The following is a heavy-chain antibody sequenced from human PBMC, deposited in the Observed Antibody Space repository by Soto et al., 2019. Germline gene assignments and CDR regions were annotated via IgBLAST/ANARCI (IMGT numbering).Heavy chain of an antibody. J-gene: IGHJ4*02. D-gene: IGHD6-13*01. CDR3: AKDDRIAAAGIPFS. V-gene: IGHV3-30*18. CDR1: GFTFSSYG. CDR2: ISYDGSNK. Sequence: QVQLVESGGGMVQPGRSLRLSCAASGFTFSSYGMHWVRQAPGKGLEWVAVISYDGSNKYYADSVKGRFTISRDNSKNTLYLQMNSLRAEDTAVYYCAKDDRIAAAGIPFSWGQGTLVTVSS.